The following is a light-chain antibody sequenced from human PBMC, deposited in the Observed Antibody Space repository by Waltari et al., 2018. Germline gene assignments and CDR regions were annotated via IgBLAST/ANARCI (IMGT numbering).Light chain of an antibody. CDR2: GAS. J-gene: IGKJ1*01. CDR1: QSVSSSY. CDR3: QQYGSSPPT. Sequence: EIVLTQSPGTLSLSPGERATLSCRASQSVSSSYLARYQQKPGQAPRLLIYGASSRATGIPDRFSGSDSGTDFTLTISRLEPEDFAVYYCQQYGSSPPTFGQGTRVEIK. V-gene: IGKV3-20*01.